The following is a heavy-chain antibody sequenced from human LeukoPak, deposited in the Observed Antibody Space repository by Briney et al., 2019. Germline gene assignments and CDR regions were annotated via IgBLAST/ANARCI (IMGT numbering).Heavy chain of an antibody. Sequence: GGPLRLSCAASGFTFSNYGMHWVRQAPGKGLEWVALISHDGSNKYYADSVKGRFTISRDNSKNTLYLQMISLRAEDTAVYYCANYGSVNHFAYWGQGTLVTVSS. D-gene: IGHD3-10*01. CDR3: ANYGSVNHFAY. CDR2: ISHDGSNK. J-gene: IGHJ4*02. CDR1: GFTFSNYG. V-gene: IGHV3-30*18.